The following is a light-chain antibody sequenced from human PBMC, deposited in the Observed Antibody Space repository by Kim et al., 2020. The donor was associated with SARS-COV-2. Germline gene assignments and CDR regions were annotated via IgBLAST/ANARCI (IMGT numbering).Light chain of an antibody. CDR3: QQYGSSPT. CDR1: QSVNSNF. J-gene: IGKJ5*01. V-gene: IGKV3-20*01. CDR2: GAS. Sequence: LSPGERATLSCRASQSVNSNFLAWYQHKPGQAPRLLIYGASSRATDIPDRFSGSGSGTDFTLTISRLEPEDFVVYYCQQYGSSPTFGQGTRLEIK.